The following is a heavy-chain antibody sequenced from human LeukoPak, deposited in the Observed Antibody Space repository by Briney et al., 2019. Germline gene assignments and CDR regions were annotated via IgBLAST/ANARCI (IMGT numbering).Heavy chain of an antibody. CDR3: ARVFSGWYGFDY. Sequence: SVKVSCKASGGTFSSYAISWVRQAPGQGLEWMGGIIPIFGTANYAQKFQGRVTITADKSTSTAYMELSSLRSDDTAVYYCARVFSGWYGFDYRGQGTLVTVSS. CDR2: IIPIFGTA. CDR1: GGTFSSYA. D-gene: IGHD6-19*01. J-gene: IGHJ4*02. V-gene: IGHV1-69*06.